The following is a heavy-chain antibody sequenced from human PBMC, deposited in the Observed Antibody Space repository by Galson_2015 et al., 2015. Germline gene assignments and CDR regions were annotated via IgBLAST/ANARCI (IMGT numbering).Heavy chain of an antibody. Sequence: SMRLSCAASGFTFSAYWMHWVRQAPGKGLLWVSRISGDGSSTGYADSVKGRFTISRDNAKKTLSLQLNSLRAEDTAVYYCARDKYSDFWSGYSGDAFDIWGQGTMVTVSA. D-gene: IGHD3-3*01. CDR1: GFTFSAYW. CDR3: ARDKYSDFWSGYSGDAFDI. J-gene: IGHJ3*02. CDR2: ISGDGSST. V-gene: IGHV3-74*01.